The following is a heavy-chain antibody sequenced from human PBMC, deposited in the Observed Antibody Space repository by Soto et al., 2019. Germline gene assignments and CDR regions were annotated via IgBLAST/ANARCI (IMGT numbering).Heavy chain of an antibody. J-gene: IGHJ6*02. CDR3: ARHGEYSSSFGQLYSCYGMDV. D-gene: IGHD6-6*01. CDR1: GGTFSSYA. CDR2: IIPIFGTA. Sequence: SVKVSCKASGGTFSSYAISWVRQAPGQGLEWMGGIIPIFGTANYAQKFQGRVTITADESTSTAYMELSSLRSEDTAVYYCARHGEYSSSFGQLYSCYGMDVLCHGRTVT. V-gene: IGHV1-69*13.